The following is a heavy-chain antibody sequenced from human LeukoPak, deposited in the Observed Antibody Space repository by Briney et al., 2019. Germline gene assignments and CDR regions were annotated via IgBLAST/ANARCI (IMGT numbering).Heavy chain of an antibody. Sequence: ASVKVSCKASGYTFTSSGISWVRQAPGQGLEWMGWISAYNGNTNYAQKLQGGVTMTTDTSTSTAYMELRSLRSDDTAVYYCARAGGVYCGGDCYEVYFQHWGQGTLVTVSS. CDR3: ARAGGVYCGGDCYEVYFQH. CDR2: ISAYNGNT. D-gene: IGHD2-21*02. J-gene: IGHJ1*01. V-gene: IGHV1-18*01. CDR1: GYTFTSSG.